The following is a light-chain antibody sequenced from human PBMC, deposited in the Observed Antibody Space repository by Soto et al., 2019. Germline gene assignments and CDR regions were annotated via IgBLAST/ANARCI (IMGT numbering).Light chain of an antibody. CDR2: GAS. CDR1: QSVGNN. J-gene: IGKJ2*01. V-gene: IGKV3-15*01. Sequence: EIVLTQSPATLSVSPGERATLSCRASQSVGNNLAWYQQKGGQAPRLLMHGASTRANGIPARFSGSGSGTEFTLTISSLQSEDFAFYYCHHYTNWPVTFGQGTKLEIK. CDR3: HHYTNWPVT.